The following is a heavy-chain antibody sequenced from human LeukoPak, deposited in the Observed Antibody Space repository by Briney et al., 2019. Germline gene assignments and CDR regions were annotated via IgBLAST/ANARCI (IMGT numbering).Heavy chain of an antibody. J-gene: IGHJ4*02. Sequence: GGSLRLSCAASGFTFDDYAMHWVRQVPGKGLEWVSLISGNGGNTYYADSVKGRFTISRDNAKNSVYLQMNSLRDEDTAVYYCVRDPDALDYWGQGTLVTVSS. CDR3: VRDPDALDY. CDR2: ISGNGGNT. CDR1: GFTFDDYA. V-gene: IGHV3-43*02.